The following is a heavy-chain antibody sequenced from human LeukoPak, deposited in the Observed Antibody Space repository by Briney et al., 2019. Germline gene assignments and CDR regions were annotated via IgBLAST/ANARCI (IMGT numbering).Heavy chain of an antibody. V-gene: IGHV4-38-2*02. J-gene: IGHJ3*02. CDR3: AREEVGGFGETAFDI. CDR2: IYHGGST. D-gene: IGHD3-10*01. Sequence: PSETLSLTCTVSGYSISSGYYWGWIRQSPGKGLEWIGSIYHGGSTYYNPSLRSRVIVSVDTSKNHFSLKMSSVTAADTAVYYCAREEVGGFGETAFDIWGQGTMVTVSS. CDR1: GYSISSGYY.